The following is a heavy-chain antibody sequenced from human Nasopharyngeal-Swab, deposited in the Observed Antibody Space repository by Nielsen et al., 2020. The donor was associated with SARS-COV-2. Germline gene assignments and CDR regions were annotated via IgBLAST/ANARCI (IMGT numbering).Heavy chain of an antibody. J-gene: IGHJ4*02. V-gene: IGHV4-59*01. CDR2: LYYSGIT. CDR3: AREAYYYGSGTYDS. Sequence: WIRQPPGKGLEWIEYLYYSGITNYNPSLMSRVTISIDKSKNQFSLNLSSVNAADTAVYFCAREAYYYGSGTYDSWGQGTLVTVSS. D-gene: IGHD3-10*01.